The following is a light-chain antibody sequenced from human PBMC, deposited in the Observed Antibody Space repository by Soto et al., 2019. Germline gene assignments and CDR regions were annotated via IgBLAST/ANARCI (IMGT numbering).Light chain of an antibody. CDR1: QSVSSY. J-gene: IGKJ3*01. CDR3: QQRSNWPPSIT. CDR2: DAS. V-gene: IGKV3-11*01. Sequence: EIVLTQSPATLSLSPGERATLSCRASQSVSSYLAWYQQKPGQAPRLLIYDASNRATGIPARFSGSGSGTDFTLTISRLEPEDFAVYYCQQRSNWPPSITFGPGTKVDIK.